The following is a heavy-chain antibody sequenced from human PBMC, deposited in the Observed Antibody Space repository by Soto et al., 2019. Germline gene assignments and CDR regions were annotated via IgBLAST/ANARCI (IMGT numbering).Heavy chain of an antibody. CDR1: GGTVASSHW. CDR3: AREIVTAGGNNYFDP. CDR2: VYHTGDT. D-gene: IGHD2-21*02. Sequence: PSETLSLTCGVSGGTVASSHWWSWVRQSPGGGLEWIGNVYHTGDTNFNPSLQSRVTFSVDKSNNQFSLRLTSVTAADTAVYFCAREIVTAGGNNYFDPWGPGTLVTVS. J-gene: IGHJ5*02. V-gene: IGHV4-4*02.